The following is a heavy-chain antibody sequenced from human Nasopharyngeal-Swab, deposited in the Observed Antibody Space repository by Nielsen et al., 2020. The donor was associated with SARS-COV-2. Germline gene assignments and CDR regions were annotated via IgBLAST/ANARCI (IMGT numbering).Heavy chain of an antibody. Sequence: GGSLRLSCAASGLTFSSYAMPWVRQAPGKGLEWVAVISYDGSNKYYADSVKGRFTISRDNSKNTLYLQMNSLRAEDTAVYYCARDAALLWFGELGGWFDPWGQGTLVTVSS. J-gene: IGHJ5*02. D-gene: IGHD3-10*01. CDR2: ISYDGSNK. CDR1: GLTFSSYA. V-gene: IGHV3-30-3*01. CDR3: ARDAALLWFGELGGWFDP.